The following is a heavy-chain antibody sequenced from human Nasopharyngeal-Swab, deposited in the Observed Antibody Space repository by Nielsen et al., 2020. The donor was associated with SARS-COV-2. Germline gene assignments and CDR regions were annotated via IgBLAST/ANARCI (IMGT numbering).Heavy chain of an antibody. CDR3: AREPPTDSSGPYYYYMDV. CDR2: INPSGGST. J-gene: IGHJ6*03. CDR1: GYTFTSYY. D-gene: IGHD3-22*01. V-gene: IGHV1-46*01. Sequence: ASVKVSCKASGYTFTSYYMHWARQAPGQGLEWMGIINPSGGSTSYAQKFQGRVTMTRDTSTSTVYMELSSLRSEDTAVYYCAREPPTDSSGPYYYYMDVWGKGTTVTVSS.